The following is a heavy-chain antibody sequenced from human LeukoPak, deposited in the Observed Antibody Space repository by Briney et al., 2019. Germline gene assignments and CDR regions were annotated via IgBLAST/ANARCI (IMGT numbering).Heavy chain of an antibody. J-gene: IGHJ3*02. Sequence: GGSLRLSCAASGFTFSSYAMHWVRQAPGKGLEWVAVISYDGSNKYYADSVKGRFTISRDNSKNTLYLQMNSLRAEDTAVYYCARVNRNWIDPEAFGIWGQGTMVTVSS. D-gene: IGHD1-20*01. CDR2: ISYDGSNK. CDR3: ARVNRNWIDPEAFGI. V-gene: IGHV3-30-3*01. CDR1: GFTFSSYA.